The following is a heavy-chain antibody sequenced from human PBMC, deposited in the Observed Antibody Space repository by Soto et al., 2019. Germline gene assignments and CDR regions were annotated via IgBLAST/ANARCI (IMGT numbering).Heavy chain of an antibody. V-gene: IGHV1-18*01. Sequence: ASVKVSCKASGYTFTSYGISWVRQAPGQGLEWMGWISAYNGNTNYAQKLQGRVTMTTDTSTSTAYLELRSLGSDDTAVYYCARDPRVGDILTGYYFRGFDYWGQGTLVTVSS. CDR3: ARDPRVGDILTGYYFRGFDY. J-gene: IGHJ4*02. CDR2: ISAYNGNT. D-gene: IGHD3-9*01. CDR1: GYTFTSYG.